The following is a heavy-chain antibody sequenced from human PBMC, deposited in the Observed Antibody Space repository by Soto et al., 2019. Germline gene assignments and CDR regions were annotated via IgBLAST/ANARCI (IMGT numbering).Heavy chain of an antibody. V-gene: IGHV1-3*01. D-gene: IGHD6-13*01. Sequence: GASVKVSCKASGYTFTSYGIHWVRQAPGQRLEWMGWINAANGDTKYSPKFQGRVTITRDTSASTAYMELSSLRSEDTAAYYCVRRDVSATGIDWFDPWGQGTLVTVSS. CDR2: INAANGDT. CDR1: GYTFTSYG. J-gene: IGHJ5*02. CDR3: VRRDVSATGIDWFDP.